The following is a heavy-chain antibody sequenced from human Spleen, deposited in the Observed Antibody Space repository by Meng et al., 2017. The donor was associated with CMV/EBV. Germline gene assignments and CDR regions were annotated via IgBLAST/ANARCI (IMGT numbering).Heavy chain of an antibody. J-gene: IGHJ6*02. Sequence: SETLSLTCSVSGDSISSYYWSWIRQSPGKGLEWIGCIYHSGSTNYNPSLKSRVSISLDTSKNQFSLKLSSVTAADTAVYYCARALDPSGMDVWGQGTTVTVSS. CDR2: IYHSGST. V-gene: IGHV4-59*01. CDR1: GDSISSYY. CDR3: ARALDPSGMDV.